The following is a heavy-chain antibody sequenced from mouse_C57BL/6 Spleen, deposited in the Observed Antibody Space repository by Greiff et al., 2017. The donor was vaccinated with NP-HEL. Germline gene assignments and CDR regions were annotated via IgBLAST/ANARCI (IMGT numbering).Heavy chain of an antibody. Sequence: QVQLQQPGAELVKPGASVKLSCKASGYTFTSYWMQWVKQRPGQGLEWIGEIDPSDSYTNYNQKFKGKATLTVDTSSSTAYMQLSSLTSEDSAVYYCALYDWFAYWGQGTLVTVSP. CDR3: ALYDWFAY. CDR2: IDPSDSYT. CDR1: GYTFTSYW. D-gene: IGHD2-12*01. V-gene: IGHV1-50*01. J-gene: IGHJ3*01.